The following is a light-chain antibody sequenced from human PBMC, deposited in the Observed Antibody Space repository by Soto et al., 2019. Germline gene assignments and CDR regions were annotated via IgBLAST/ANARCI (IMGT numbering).Light chain of an antibody. J-gene: IGLJ1*01. Sequence: QSALTQPASVSGSPGQSITISCTGTSSDVGGYNYVSWYQQHPGKAPKLMIYEVSNRPSGVSNRFSGSKSGNTASLTISGLQAEDEADYYCSSYTSSSPLYVFGTGTTVT. V-gene: IGLV2-14*01. CDR2: EVS. CDR1: SSDVGGYNY. CDR3: SSYTSSSPLYV.